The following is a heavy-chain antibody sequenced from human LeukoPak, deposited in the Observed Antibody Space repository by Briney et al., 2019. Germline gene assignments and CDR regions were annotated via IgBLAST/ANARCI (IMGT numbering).Heavy chain of an antibody. J-gene: IGHJ4*02. Sequence: GGSLRLSCAASGFTFSSYAMHWVRQAPGKGLEWVAVISYDGSNKYYADSVMGRFTISRDNSKNTLYLQMNSLRAEDTAVYYCVRIGAEGATHHYFDYWGQGTLVTVSS. CDR3: VRIGAEGATHHYFDY. CDR2: ISYDGSNK. D-gene: IGHD1-26*01. V-gene: IGHV3-30-3*01. CDR1: GFTFSSYA.